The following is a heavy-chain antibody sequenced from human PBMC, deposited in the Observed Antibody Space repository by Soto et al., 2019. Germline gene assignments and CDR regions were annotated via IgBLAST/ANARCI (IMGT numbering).Heavy chain of an antibody. J-gene: IGHJ4*02. Sequence: QVQLVESGGGVVQPGRSLRLSCAASGFTFSSYGMHWVRQAPGKGLEWVAVIWYDGSNKYYADSVKGRFTISRDNSKNTLYLQMNSLRAEATAVYYCARDRVVAATSILDYWGQGTLVTVSS. CDR2: IWYDGSNK. D-gene: IGHD2-15*01. CDR3: ARDRVVAATSILDY. V-gene: IGHV3-33*01. CDR1: GFTFSSYG.